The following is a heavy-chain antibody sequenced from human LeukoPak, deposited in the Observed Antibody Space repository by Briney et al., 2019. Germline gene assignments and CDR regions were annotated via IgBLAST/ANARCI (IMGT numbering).Heavy chain of an antibody. J-gene: IGHJ5*02. Sequence: GASVKVSCKASGYTFTGYYMHWVRQAPGQGLEWMGRINPNSGGTNYAQKFQGRVTMTRDTSISTAYMELSRLRSDDTAVYYCARACSGGSCNWFDPWGQGTLLTVSS. V-gene: IGHV1-2*06. CDR2: INPNSGGT. CDR1: GYTFTGYY. D-gene: IGHD2-15*01. CDR3: ARACSGGSCNWFDP.